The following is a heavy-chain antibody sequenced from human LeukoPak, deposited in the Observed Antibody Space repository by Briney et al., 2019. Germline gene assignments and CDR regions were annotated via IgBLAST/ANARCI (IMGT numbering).Heavy chain of an antibody. CDR1: GGTFSSYA. Sequence: SVKVSCKASGGTFSSYAISWVRQAPGQGLEWVGGIIPIFGTANYAQKFQGRVTITADESTSTAYMELSSLRSEDTAVYYCARGPGYSGYDSPGWYTIRFDYWGQGTLVTVSS. CDR2: IIPIFGTA. V-gene: IGHV1-69*01. D-gene: IGHD5-12*01. CDR3: ARGPGYSGYDSPGWYTIRFDY. J-gene: IGHJ4*02.